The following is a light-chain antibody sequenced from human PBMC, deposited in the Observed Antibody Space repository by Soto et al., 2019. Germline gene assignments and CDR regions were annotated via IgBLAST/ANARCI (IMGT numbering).Light chain of an antibody. J-gene: IGKJ2*01. V-gene: IGKV3-20*01. CDR1: QSVSSNY. CDR3: QQYGRSPPFA. CDR2: GAS. Sequence: ESVLTQAAGTLSKTPGERATLSCRASQSVSSNYIAWYQQNPGQAPRLLIYGASTRATGIPDRFSGSGSGTDFTLTISRLEPEDFAVYFCQQYGRSPPFAFGQGT.